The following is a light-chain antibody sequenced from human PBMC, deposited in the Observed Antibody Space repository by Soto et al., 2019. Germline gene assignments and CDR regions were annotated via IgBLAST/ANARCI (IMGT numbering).Light chain of an antibody. CDR2: EVS. CDR3: SSYTTSTSLYV. J-gene: IGLJ1*01. CDR1: SSDVGGYNS. Sequence: QSALTQPASVSGSPGQSITISCTGTSSDVGGYNSVSWYQHHPGKAPKLMIYEVSNRPSGVSNRFSGSKSGNTASLTISGLQAEDEADYYCSSYTTSTSLYVFGPGTKVTVL. V-gene: IGLV2-14*01.